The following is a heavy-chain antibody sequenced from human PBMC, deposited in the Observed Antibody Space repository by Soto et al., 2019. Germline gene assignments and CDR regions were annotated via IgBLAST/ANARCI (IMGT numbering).Heavy chain of an antibody. D-gene: IGHD4-17*01. CDR1: GYTLTELS. CDR2: FDPEDGET. CDR3: ATEPSSTVGDGLDY. V-gene: IGHV1-24*01. J-gene: IGHJ4*02. Sequence: GASVKVSCKVSGYTLTELSMHWVRQAPGKGLEWMGGFDPEDGETIYAQKFQGRVTMTEDTSTDTAYMELSSLRSEDTAVYYCATEPSSTVGDGLDYWGQGTLVTVSS.